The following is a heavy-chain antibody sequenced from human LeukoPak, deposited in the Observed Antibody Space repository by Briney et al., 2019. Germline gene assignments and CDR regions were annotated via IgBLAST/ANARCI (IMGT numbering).Heavy chain of an antibody. CDR3: ARHSPLPMDV. CDR1: GYTFTGYY. Sequence: SVKVSCKASGYTFTGYYMHWVRQAPGQGLEWMGRIIPILGIANYAQKFQGRVTITADKSTSTAYMELSSLKASDTAMYYCARHSPLPMDVWGKGTTVTVSS. CDR2: IIPILGIA. D-gene: IGHD2-21*01. J-gene: IGHJ6*03. V-gene: IGHV1-69*02.